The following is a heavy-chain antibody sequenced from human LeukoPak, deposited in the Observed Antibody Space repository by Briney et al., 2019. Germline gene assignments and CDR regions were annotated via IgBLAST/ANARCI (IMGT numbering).Heavy chain of an antibody. Sequence: SETLSLTCTVSGGSISSSSYYWGWIRQPPGKGLEWIGGIYYSGSTYYNPSLKSRVTISVDTSKNQFSLKLSSVTAADTAVYYCATCDDYGGEFDPWGQGTLVTVSS. D-gene: IGHD4-23*01. V-gene: IGHV4-39*07. CDR2: IYYSGST. CDR1: GGSISSSSYY. CDR3: ATCDDYGGEFDP. J-gene: IGHJ5*02.